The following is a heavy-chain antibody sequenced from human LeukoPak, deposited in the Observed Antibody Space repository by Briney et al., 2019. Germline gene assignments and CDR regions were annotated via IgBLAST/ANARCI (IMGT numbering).Heavy chain of an antibody. CDR2: IYYSGST. CDR3: ARGPKYYYDSSGGVFDY. J-gene: IGHJ4*02. D-gene: IGHD3-22*01. V-gene: IGHV4-38-2*01. Sequence: GSLRLSCAASGFTFSNAWMSWVRQAPGKGLEWIGSIYYSGSTYYNPSLKSRVTISVDTSKNQFSLKLSSVTAADTAVYYCARGPKYYYDSSGGVFDYWGQGTLVTVSS. CDR1: GFTFSNAW.